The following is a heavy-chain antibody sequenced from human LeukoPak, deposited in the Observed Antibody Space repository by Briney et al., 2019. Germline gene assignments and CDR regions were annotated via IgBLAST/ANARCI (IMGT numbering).Heavy chain of an antibody. Sequence: GGSLRLSCAASGFTFNNFAMNWVRQAPVKGLEWVSVISAGGGTAYYADSVKGRFTISRDNSKNTLYLQMNGLRVEDTAIYYCAKYSSSSSRHDGMDVWGQGTTVTVSS. CDR2: ISAGGGTA. J-gene: IGHJ6*02. D-gene: IGHD6-6*01. CDR1: GFTFNNFA. CDR3: AKYSSSSSRHDGMDV. V-gene: IGHV3-23*01.